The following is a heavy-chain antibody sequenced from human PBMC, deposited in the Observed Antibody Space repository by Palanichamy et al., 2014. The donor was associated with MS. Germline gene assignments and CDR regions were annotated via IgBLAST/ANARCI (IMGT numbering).Heavy chain of an antibody. V-gene: IGHV4-34*02. J-gene: IGHJ4*02. D-gene: IGHD2-15*01. CDR3: ARGQSEYCSGNSCYFY. Sequence: QVQLQQWGAGLLKPSETLSLTCAIYGGSFSGYYWTWIRQPPGKGLEWIGEINHSGSTRYNAFLGSRVTISVDASKNQFSLRLSSVTAADTAVYYCARGQSEYCSGNSCYFYWGQGTLVTVSS. CDR2: INHSGST. CDR1: GGSFSGYY.